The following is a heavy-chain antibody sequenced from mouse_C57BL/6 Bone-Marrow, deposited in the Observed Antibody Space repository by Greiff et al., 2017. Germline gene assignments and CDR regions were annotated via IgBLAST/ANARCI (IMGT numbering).Heavy chain of an antibody. D-gene: IGHD3-2*02. CDR1: GYSITSGYY. V-gene: IGHV3-6*01. CDR2: ISYDGSN. J-gene: IGHJ3*01. CDR3: ARGSSGYGFAY. Sequence: DVKLQESGPGLVKPSQSLSLTCSVTGYSITSGYYWNWIRQFPGNKLEWMGYISYDGSNNYNPSLKNRISITRDTSKNQFFLKLNSVTTEDTATYYCARGSSGYGFAYWGQGTLVTVSA.